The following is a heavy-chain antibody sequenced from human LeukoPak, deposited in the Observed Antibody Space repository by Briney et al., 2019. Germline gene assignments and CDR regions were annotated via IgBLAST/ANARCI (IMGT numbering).Heavy chain of an antibody. Sequence: PGGSLRLSCAASGFAFSSYVLHWVRRAPGKGPEWVSAIGTGGDTYYADSVMGRFTISRDNAKKSLYLQMNSLRAEDTAVYYCAQEGWDTPEAKNWFDPWGQGTLVTVSS. J-gene: IGHJ5*02. CDR1: GFAFSSYV. D-gene: IGHD5-18*01. V-gene: IGHV3-47*02. CDR3: AQEGWDTPEAKNWFDP. CDR2: IGTGGDT.